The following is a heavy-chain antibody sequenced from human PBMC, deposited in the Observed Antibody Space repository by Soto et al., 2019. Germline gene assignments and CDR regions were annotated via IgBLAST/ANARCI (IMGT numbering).Heavy chain of an antibody. CDR1: GGSISSSSYY. CDR3: MLGSGWKDFDY. V-gene: IGHV4-39*01. Sequence: SATLSLTCTVSGGSISSSSYYWGWIRQPPGKGLEWIGSIYYSGSTYYNPSLKSRVTISVDTSKNQFSLKLSSVTAADTAVYYCMLGSGWKDFDYWGQGTLVTVSS. D-gene: IGHD3-22*01. J-gene: IGHJ4*02. CDR2: IYYSGST.